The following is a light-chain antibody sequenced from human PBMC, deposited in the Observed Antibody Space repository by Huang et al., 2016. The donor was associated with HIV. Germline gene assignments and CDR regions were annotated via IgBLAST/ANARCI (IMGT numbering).Light chain of an antibody. CDR2: GAS. CDR1: QSVSSSY. J-gene: IGKJ2*01. Sequence: EIVLTQSPGTLSLSPGARATLSCRASQSVSSSYLAWYQQKPGQAPRLPIYGASSRATGIPDRFSGSGSGTDFTLTISRLEPEDFAVYYCQQYGSSPYTFGQGTKLEIK. CDR3: QQYGSSPYT. V-gene: IGKV3-20*01.